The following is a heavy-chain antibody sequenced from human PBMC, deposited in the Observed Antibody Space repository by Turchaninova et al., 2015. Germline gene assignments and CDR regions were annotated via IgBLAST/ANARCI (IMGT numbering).Heavy chain of an antibody. CDR2: IYWSDDK. J-gene: IGHJ4*02. CDR3: AHSANGPFDY. D-gene: IGHD4/OR15-4a*01. Sequence: QITLKESGPTLVKPTQTLPLTFSFSGFSLSTTGMGVGWIRQPPGKALEWLAVIYWSDDKRYRPSLKSRLTLTGDTSKNQVVLTITNVDPVDTATYYCAHSANGPFDYWGQGTLVTVSS. V-gene: IGHV2-5*01. CDR1: GFSLSTTGMG.